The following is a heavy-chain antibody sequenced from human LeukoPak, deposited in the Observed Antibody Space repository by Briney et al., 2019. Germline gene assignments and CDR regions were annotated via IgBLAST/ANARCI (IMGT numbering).Heavy chain of an antibody. Sequence: GGSLRLSCAASGFTFSSYSMHWVRQAPGKGLEWVAVISYDGSNKYYADSVKGRFTISRDNSKNTLYLQMNSLRAEDTAVYYCARATRARGNLHIDYWGQGTLVTVSS. CDR3: ARATRARGNLHIDY. CDR1: GFTFSSYS. V-gene: IGHV3-30*03. J-gene: IGHJ4*02. CDR2: ISYDGSNK. D-gene: IGHD4-23*01.